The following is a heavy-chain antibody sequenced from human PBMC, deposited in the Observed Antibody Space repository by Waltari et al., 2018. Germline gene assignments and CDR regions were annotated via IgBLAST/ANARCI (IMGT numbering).Heavy chain of an antibody. CDR2: INPNRGGT. J-gene: IGHJ6*03. Sequence: QVQLVQSGAEVKKPGASVKVSCKASGYTFTGYYMHWVRQAPGQGLEWMGRINPNRGGTNYAQKFQGRVTMTRDTSISTAYMELSRLRSDDTAVYYCARGGARLVGGYYYMDVWGKGTTVTVSS. CDR1: GYTFTGYY. V-gene: IGHV1-2*06. D-gene: IGHD3-16*01. CDR3: ARGGARLVGGYYYMDV.